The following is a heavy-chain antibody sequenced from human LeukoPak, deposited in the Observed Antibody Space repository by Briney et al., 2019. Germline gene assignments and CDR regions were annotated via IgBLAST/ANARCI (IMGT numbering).Heavy chain of an antibody. J-gene: IGHJ4*02. CDR2: IYYSGST. V-gene: IGHV4-30-4*07. D-gene: IGHD3-22*01. CDR1: GGSISSGGYS. Sequence: SETLSLTCAVSGGSISSGGYSWSWIRQPPGKGLEWIGYIYYSGSTYYNPSLKSRVTISVDTSKNQFSLKLSSVTAADTAVYYCARARYYYDSSGYYYVFDYWGQGTLVTVSS. CDR3: ARARYYYDSSGYYYVFDY.